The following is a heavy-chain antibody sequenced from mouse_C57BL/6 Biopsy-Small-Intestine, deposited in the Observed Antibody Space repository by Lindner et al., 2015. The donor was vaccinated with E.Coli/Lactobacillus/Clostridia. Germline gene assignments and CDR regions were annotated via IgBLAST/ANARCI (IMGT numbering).Heavy chain of an antibody. CDR1: GYTFPTMV. CDR3: ARESRGNFDI. V-gene: IGHV1-14*01. Sequence: SVKVSCKASGYTFPTMVSPGCDRAPGQGLEWMGWIGPYNTDPKYAQKLQGRVTMTTDTSTSTAYMVLTSLTSDDTAVYYCARESRGNFDIWGQGTMVTVSS. J-gene: IGHJ3*01. CDR2: IGPYNTDP.